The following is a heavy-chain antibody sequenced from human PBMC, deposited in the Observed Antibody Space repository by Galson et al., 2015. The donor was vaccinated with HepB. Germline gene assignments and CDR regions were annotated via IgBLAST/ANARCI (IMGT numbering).Heavy chain of an antibody. V-gene: IGHV3-23*01. Sequence: SLRLSCAASGFTFSTYAMTWVRHAPGKALEWVSSISNSGGNTYYADSVKGRFTISRDNSKNTLYLQMNNLRAEDTALYYCAKRFDSRYFDYWGQGTLVTVSS. CDR1: GFTFSTYA. CDR2: ISNSGGNT. D-gene: IGHD3-10*01. CDR3: AKRFDSRYFDY. J-gene: IGHJ4*02.